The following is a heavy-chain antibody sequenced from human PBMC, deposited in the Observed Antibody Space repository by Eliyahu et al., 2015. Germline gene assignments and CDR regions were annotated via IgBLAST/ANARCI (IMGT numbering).Heavy chain of an antibody. J-gene: IGHJ4*02. CDR2: IRKNXNSYTT. CDR3: ARGGLGTVYRYIDY. D-gene: IGHD3/OR15-3a*01. V-gene: IGHV3-72*01. CDR1: GFTFSXHY. Sequence: VQLVESGGGLVQPGGSLRLSXAASGFTFSXHYMDWXRQAXGKGLEWIXRIRKNXNSYTTEYAASVEGRFTVSRDDSEXSLSLQMSSLKTEDTAVYFCARGGLGTVYRYIDYWGQGTLVTVTS.